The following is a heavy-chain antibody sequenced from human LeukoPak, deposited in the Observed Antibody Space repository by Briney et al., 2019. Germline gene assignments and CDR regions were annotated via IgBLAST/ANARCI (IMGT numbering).Heavy chain of an antibody. J-gene: IGHJ4*02. V-gene: IGHV3-21*01. D-gene: IGHD2-21*01. CDR1: GFTFSSYS. CDR2: ISTSSSYI. CDR3: FCGSRFVYHFDY. Sequence: PGGSLRLSCAASGFTFSSYSMNWVRQAPGKGLEWVSFISTSSSYIYYADSVKGRFIISRDNAKNSLYLQLNSLTAEDTAVYYCFCGSRFVYHFDYWGQGTLVTVSS.